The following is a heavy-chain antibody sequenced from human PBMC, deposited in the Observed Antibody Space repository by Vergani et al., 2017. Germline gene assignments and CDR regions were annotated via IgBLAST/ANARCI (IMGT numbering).Heavy chain of an antibody. CDR2: IIPIFGTA. J-gene: IGHJ6*02. CDR1: GGTFSSYA. Sequence: QVQLVQSGAEVKKPGSSVKVSCKASGGTFSSYAISWVRQAPGQGLEWMGGIIPIFGTANYAQKFQGRVTLTRDTSTSTVYMELSSLRSEDTAVYYCAREGANYDSSGDNYYYGMDVWGQGTTVTVSS. V-gene: IGHV1-69*06. CDR3: AREGANYDSSGDNYYYGMDV. D-gene: IGHD3-22*01.